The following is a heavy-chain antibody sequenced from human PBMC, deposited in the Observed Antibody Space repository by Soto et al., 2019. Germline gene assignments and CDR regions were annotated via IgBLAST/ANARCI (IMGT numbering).Heavy chain of an antibody. V-gene: IGHV3-30*03. CDR1: GFTFSSYG. Sequence: QVQLVESGGGVVQPGRSLRLSCAASGFTFSSYGMHWVRQAPGKGLEWVAAILYDGSNKYYADSVKGRFTISRDNSKNTLYLQMHSLRAEDTAVYYCARGAYYDVLTGSYSYGMDVWGQGTTVTVSS. J-gene: IGHJ6*02. D-gene: IGHD3-9*01. CDR2: ILYDGSNK. CDR3: ARGAYYDVLTGSYSYGMDV.